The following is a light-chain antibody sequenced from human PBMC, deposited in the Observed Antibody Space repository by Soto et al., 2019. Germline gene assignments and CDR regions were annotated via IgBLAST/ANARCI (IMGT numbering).Light chain of an antibody. CDR3: CSSAPESTYV. V-gene: IGLV2-23*01. CDR1: SSDVEAYNS. Sequence: SALAQPASVSGSPGQSIHISCTGTSSDVEAYNSVTWYQQHPHRAPQVIIYKGTQRHSGVSNRISGSTYGNAASLAISALQADDEADYFCCSSAPESTYVFGTGTKVTVL. CDR2: KGT. J-gene: IGLJ1*01.